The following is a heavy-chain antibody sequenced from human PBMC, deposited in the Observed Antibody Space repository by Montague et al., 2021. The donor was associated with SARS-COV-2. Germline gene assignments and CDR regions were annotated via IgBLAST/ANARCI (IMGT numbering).Heavy chain of an antibody. CDR2: ISSSGTTI. Sequence: SLRLSCAASGSTFRSYEMTWVRQAPGKGLEWVSYISSSGTTIYYADSMKGRFTISRDNVKDSLHLQINSLRAEDTAVYYCVRVGVGSTYYFDYWGHGTLVTVSS. CDR3: VRVGVGSTYYFDY. CDR1: GSTFRSYE. D-gene: IGHD1-26*01. J-gene: IGHJ4*01. V-gene: IGHV3-48*03.